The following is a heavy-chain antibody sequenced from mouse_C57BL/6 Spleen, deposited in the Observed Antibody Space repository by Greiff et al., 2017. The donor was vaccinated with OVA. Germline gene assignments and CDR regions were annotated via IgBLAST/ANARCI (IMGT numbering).Heavy chain of an antibody. CDR1: GYTFTSYW. CDR3: ARGGNDGYHDY. V-gene: IGHV1-64*01. J-gene: IGHJ2*01. CDR2: IHPNSGST. D-gene: IGHD2-3*01. Sequence: VQLQQPGAELVKPGASVKLSCKASGYTFTSYWMHWVKQRPGQGLEWIGMIHPNSGSTNYNEKCKSKATLTVDKSSSTAYMQRSSLTSDDSAVYYCARGGNDGYHDYWGQGTTLTVSS.